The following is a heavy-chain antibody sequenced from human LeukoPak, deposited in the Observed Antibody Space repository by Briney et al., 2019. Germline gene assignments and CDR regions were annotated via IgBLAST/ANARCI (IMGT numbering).Heavy chain of an antibody. D-gene: IGHD3-16*01. V-gene: IGHV3-21*01. CDR2: ISSSSSYI. CDR1: GFTFSSYS. J-gene: IGHJ3*02. Sequence: GGSLRLSCAASGFTFSSYSMNWVRQAPGKGLEWVSSISSSSSYIYYADSVKGRFTISRDNAKNSLYLQMNSLRAEDTAVYYCATMGPSLFHIPVLCGAFDIWGQGTMVTVSS. CDR3: ATMGPSLFHIPVLCGAFDI.